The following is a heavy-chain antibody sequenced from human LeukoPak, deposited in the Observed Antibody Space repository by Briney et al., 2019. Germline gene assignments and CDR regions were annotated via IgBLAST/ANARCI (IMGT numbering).Heavy chain of an antibody. J-gene: IGHJ4*02. D-gene: IGHD3-3*01. CDR1: GFTFNNYA. CDR3: AKVRGVWGYFDY. CDR2: ISGSGSRT. Sequence: QTGGSLRLSCAASGFTFNNYAMSWVRQAPGKGLEWVSGISGSGSRTYYADSVKGRFTISRDNSKNTLYVQMNSLRAEDTALYYCAKVRGVWGYFDYWGQGTLVTVSS. V-gene: IGHV3-23*01.